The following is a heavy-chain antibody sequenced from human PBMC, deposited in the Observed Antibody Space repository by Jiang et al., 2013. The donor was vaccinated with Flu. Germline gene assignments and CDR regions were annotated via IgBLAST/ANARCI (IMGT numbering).Heavy chain of an antibody. J-gene: IGHJ6*02. CDR1: GYSFTSHK. V-gene: IGHV1-3*04. D-gene: IGHD2-21*01. Sequence: GAEVKKPGASVKVSCKASGYSFTSHKIIWVRQAPGQGPQWMGWINTADGHSKYSQNFQDRVTITRDTSASTVYMELNNLRSEDTAVYYCARGSVFLDVWGQGSTVIVS. CDR2: INTADGHS. CDR3: ARGSVFLDV.